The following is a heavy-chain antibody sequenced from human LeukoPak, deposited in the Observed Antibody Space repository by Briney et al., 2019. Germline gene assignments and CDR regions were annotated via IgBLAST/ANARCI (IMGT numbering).Heavy chain of an antibody. CDR1: GFTFSSYG. J-gene: IGHJ4*02. Sequence: GGSLRLSCAASGFTFSSYGMHWVRLAPGKGLEWVAVIWYDGSNKYYADSVKGRFTISRDNSKNTLYLQMNSLRAEDTAVYYCAKDLNWNDGFDYWGQGTLVTVSS. D-gene: IGHD1-1*01. CDR2: IWYDGSNK. CDR3: AKDLNWNDGFDY. V-gene: IGHV3-33*06.